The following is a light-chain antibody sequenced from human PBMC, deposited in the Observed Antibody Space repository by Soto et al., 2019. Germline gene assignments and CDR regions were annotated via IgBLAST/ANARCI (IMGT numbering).Light chain of an antibody. CDR3: SSYTSSSTLV. CDR2: DVT. CDR1: SSDVGGYNY. Sequence: QSALTQPASVSGSPGQSISISCTGTSSDVGGYNYVSWYQQHPGEAPKLMIFDVTVRPSGISDRFSASKSGNTASLTISGLQAEDEADYYCSSYTSSSTLVFGGGTKLTVL. V-gene: IGLV2-14*03. J-gene: IGLJ3*02.